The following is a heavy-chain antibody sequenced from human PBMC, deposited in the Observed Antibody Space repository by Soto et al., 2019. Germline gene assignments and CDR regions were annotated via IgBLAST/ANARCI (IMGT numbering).Heavy chain of an antibody. V-gene: IGHV3-48*02. J-gene: IGHJ4*02. D-gene: IGHD5-12*01. CDR3: ARDSDYAFDY. CDR1: GFSFSTYS. Sequence: EVQLVESGGGLVQPGGSLRLSCAASGFSFSTYSMNWVRQTPGKGLEWISYINIRSNTISYADSVKGRFSISTDNAKNSLHLQMNSLRDEDTAVYFCARDSDYAFDYWGQGTLVTVSS. CDR2: INIRSNTI.